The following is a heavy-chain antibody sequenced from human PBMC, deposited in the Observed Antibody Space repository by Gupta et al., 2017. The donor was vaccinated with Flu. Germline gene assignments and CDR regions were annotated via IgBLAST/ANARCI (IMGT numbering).Heavy chain of an antibody. D-gene: IGHD3-10*01. CDR1: GGSISSSSYY. CDR2: IYYSGST. V-gene: IGHV4-39*01. Sequence: QLQLQESGPGLVTPSETLSLTCTVSGGSISSSSYYWGWIRQPPGKGLEWIGSIYYSGSTYYNPSLKSRVTISVDTSKNQFSLKLSSVTAADTAVYYCARRLVRGVEFDPWGQVTLVTVSS. CDR3: ARRLVRGVEFDP. J-gene: IGHJ5*02.